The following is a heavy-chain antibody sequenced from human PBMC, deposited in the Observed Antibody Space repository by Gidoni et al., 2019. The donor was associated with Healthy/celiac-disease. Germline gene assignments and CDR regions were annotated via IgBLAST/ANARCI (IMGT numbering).Heavy chain of an antibody. CDR3: ARDQYDFWSGYFNYYYYYGMDV. CDR2: ISSSSSTI. J-gene: IGHJ6*02. V-gene: IGHV3-48*01. CDR1: GFTFSSYS. D-gene: IGHD3-3*01. Sequence: EVQLVESGGGLVQPGGSLRLSCAASGFTFSSYSMNWVRQAPGKGLEWVSYISSSSSTIYYADSVKGRFTISRDNAKNSLYLQMNSLRAEDTAVYYCARDQYDFWSGYFNYYYYYGMDVWGQGTTVTVSS.